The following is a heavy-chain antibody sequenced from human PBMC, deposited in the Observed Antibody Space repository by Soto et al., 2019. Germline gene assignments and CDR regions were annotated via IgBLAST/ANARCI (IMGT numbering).Heavy chain of an antibody. J-gene: IGHJ4*02. CDR3: ARDLASRGIGASDN. V-gene: IGHV4-31*03. D-gene: IGHD3-10*01. Sequence: QVHLQESGPGLVKPSQTLSLTCNVSGDSLGTAGYYWNWIRQAPGKGLEWIGSIHKSGNTDYNPSLKSRLTLAMGTSDNLVFWRLSSVTAADTAVYYCARDLASRGIGASDNWGQGTLVTVSS. CDR1: GDSLGTAGYY. CDR2: IHKSGNT.